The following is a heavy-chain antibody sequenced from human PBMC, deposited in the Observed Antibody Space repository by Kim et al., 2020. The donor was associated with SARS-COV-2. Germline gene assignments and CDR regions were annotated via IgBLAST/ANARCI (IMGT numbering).Heavy chain of an antibody. CDR3: ARSSSGYYGFDY. D-gene: IGHD3-22*01. J-gene: IGHJ4*02. Sequence: YYADSVKGRFTISRDNAKNSLYLQMNSLGAEDTAVYYCARSSSGYYGFDYWGQGTLVTVSS. V-gene: IGHV3-21*01.